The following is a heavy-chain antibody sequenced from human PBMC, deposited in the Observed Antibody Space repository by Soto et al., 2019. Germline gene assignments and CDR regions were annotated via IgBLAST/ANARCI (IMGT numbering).Heavy chain of an antibody. D-gene: IGHD3-3*01. CDR3: ASVNCFDFWSGYCFYYYGMDV. V-gene: IGHV4-31*03. CDR1: GGSISSGGYY. CDR2: IYYSGST. Sequence: SETLSLTCTVSGGSISSGGYYWGWIRQHPGKGLEWIGYIYYSGSTYYNPSLKSRVTISVDTSKNQFSLKLSSVTAADTAVYYCASVNCFDFWSGYCFYYYGMDVWGQGTTVTVSS. J-gene: IGHJ6*02.